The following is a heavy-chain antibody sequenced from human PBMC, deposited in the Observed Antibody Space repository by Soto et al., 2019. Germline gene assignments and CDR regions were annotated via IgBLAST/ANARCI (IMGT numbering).Heavy chain of an antibody. V-gene: IGHV4-31*03. CDR1: GGSISSGGYY. J-gene: IGHJ5*02. D-gene: IGHD3-9*01. Sequence: PSETLSLTCTVSGGSISSGGYYWSWIRQHPGKGLEWIGYIYYSGSTYYNPSLKSRVTISVDTSKNQFSLKLSSVTAADTAVYYCARGRYFDYRPPWFDPWGQGTLVTVSS. CDR2: IYYSGST. CDR3: ARGRYFDYRPPWFDP.